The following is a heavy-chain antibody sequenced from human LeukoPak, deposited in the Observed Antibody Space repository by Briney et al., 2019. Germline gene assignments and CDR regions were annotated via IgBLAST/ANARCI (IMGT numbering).Heavy chain of an antibody. CDR2: IIPIFGTA. Sequence: SVKVSCKASGGTFSSYAISWVRQAPGQGLEWMGGIIPIFGTANYAQKFQGRVTITTDESTSTAYMELSSLRSEDTAVYYCARDRRRYSGSYYIDYWGQGTLVTVSS. CDR1: GGTFSSYA. V-gene: IGHV1-69*05. D-gene: IGHD1-26*01. J-gene: IGHJ4*02. CDR3: ARDRRRYSGSYYIDY.